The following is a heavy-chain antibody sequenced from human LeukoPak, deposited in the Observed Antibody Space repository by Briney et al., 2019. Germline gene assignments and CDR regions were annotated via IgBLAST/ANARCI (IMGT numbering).Heavy chain of an antibody. CDR3: ARAGIAARPRYYGMDV. D-gene: IGHD6-6*01. J-gene: IGHJ6*02. CDR2: ISSSSSYI. CDR1: GFTFSSYS. V-gene: IGHV3-21*01. Sequence: GGSLRLSCAASGFTFSSYSMNWVRQAPGKGLEWVSSISSSSSYIYYADSVKGRFTISRDNAKNSLYLQMNSLRAEESAVYYCARAGIAARPRYYGMDVWGQGTTVTVS.